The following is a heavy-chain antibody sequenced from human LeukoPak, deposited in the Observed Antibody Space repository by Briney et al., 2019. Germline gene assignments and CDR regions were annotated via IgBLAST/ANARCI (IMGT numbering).Heavy chain of an antibody. J-gene: IGHJ5*02. Sequence: GASVKVSCKASGYTFTSYDINWVRQATGQGLEWMGGIIPIFGTANYAQKFQGRVTITTDESTSTAYMELSSLRSEDTAVCYCARLNSEMVRGVNWFDPWGQGTLVTVSS. D-gene: IGHD3-10*01. CDR2: IIPIFGTA. CDR3: ARLNSEMVRGVNWFDP. CDR1: GYTFTSYD. V-gene: IGHV1-69*05.